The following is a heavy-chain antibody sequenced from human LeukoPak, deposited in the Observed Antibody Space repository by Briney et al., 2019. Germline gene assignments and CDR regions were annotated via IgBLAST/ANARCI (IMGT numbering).Heavy chain of an antibody. Sequence: SLKLSCTASGGTFSSYAMSWVRQAPGQGLEWMGGIIPSVGTANYAQNFQGRVTITTDESTSTAYMELSSLRSEDTAVYYCARVRPSIPYCSGGSCYSFDPWGQGTLVTVSS. CDR2: IIPSVGTA. J-gene: IGHJ5*02. D-gene: IGHD2-15*01. CDR1: GGTFSSYA. V-gene: IGHV1-69*05. CDR3: ARVRPSIPYCSGGSCYSFDP.